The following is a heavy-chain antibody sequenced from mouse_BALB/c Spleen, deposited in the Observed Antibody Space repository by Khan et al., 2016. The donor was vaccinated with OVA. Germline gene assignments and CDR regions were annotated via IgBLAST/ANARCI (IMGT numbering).Heavy chain of an antibody. CDR1: GYSFTDYY. D-gene: IGHD1-2*01. J-gene: IGHJ3*01. Sequence: VQLQESGAELARPGASVKLSCKASGYSFTDYYINWVKQRTGQGLEWIGEISPGSGDTYYNEKFKGKATLTADQSYSTAYMQLSSLTSEASAVYFCARRNYFGYTFAYWGQGTLVTVSA. CDR3: ARRNYFGYTFAY. V-gene: IGHV1-77*01. CDR2: ISPGSGDT.